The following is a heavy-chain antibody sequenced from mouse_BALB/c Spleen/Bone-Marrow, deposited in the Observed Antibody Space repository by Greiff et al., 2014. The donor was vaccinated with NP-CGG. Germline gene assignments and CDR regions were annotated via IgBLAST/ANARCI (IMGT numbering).Heavy chain of an antibody. CDR3: ARWLLPYGLDY. D-gene: IGHD2-3*01. Sequence: EVNLVESGAELVKPGASVKLSCTASGFNIKDTHMHWVKQRPEQGLEWIGRIDPANGNTKYDPKFQGKATITADTSSNTAYLQLSSLTSEDTAVYYCARWLLPYGLDYWGQGTSVTVSS. J-gene: IGHJ4*01. CDR1: GFNIKDTH. V-gene: IGHV14-3*02. CDR2: IDPANGNT.